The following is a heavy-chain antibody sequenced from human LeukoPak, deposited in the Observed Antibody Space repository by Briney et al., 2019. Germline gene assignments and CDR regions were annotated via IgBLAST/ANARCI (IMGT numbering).Heavy chain of an antibody. Sequence: SETLSLTCAVYGGSFSGYYWSWIRQPPGKGLEWIGEINHSGSTNYNPSLKSRVTISVDKSKNQFSLKLSSVTAADTAVYYCARGGRMESAEGMTTITHDYWGQGTLVTVSS. D-gene: IGHD5-24*01. CDR1: GGSFSGYY. CDR2: INHSGST. CDR3: ARGGRMESAEGMTTITHDY. V-gene: IGHV4-34*01. J-gene: IGHJ4*02.